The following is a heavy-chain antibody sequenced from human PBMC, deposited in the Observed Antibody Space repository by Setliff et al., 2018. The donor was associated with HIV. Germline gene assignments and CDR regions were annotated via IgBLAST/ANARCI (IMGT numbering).Heavy chain of an antibody. V-gene: IGHV4-31*03. D-gene: IGHD3-10*01. CDR1: GGSINSGGYY. CDR2: IYYSGSS. CDR3: ARNTIGSDSERLDS. Sequence: SETLSLTCTVSGGSINSGGYYWTWIRQRPGKGLEWIGYIYYSGSSYYNPSLKSRVTISVDTSEKQFSLKLSSVTAADTAVYYCARNTIGSDSERLDSWGQGTLVTVSS. J-gene: IGHJ4*02.